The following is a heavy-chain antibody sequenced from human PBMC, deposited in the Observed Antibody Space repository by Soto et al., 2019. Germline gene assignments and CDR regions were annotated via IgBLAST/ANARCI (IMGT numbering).Heavy chain of an antibody. V-gene: IGHV4-59*01. CDR1: GGSISSYY. Sequence: SETLSLTCTVSGGSISSYYWSWIRQPPGKGLEWIGYIYFRGTTNYNPSLKSRVTMSADTSKNQFSLKLNSVTAADTAVYYCARMNYYDTSGDPWAYWGQGLMVTVS. CDR2: IYFRGTT. CDR3: ARMNYYDTSGDPWAY. D-gene: IGHD3-22*01. J-gene: IGHJ4*02.